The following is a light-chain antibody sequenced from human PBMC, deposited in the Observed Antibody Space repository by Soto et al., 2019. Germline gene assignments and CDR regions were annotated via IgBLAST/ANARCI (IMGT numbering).Light chain of an antibody. J-gene: IGKJ4*01. Sequence: DIQMTQSPSTLSASVGDRVTITCRASQRISRWLAWSQQKPGKAPKVLIYKASSLESGVPSRFSGSGSGTEFTLTISSLQPDDFATYYCQQYNTYPLTFGGGTMVEIK. CDR2: KAS. V-gene: IGKV1-5*03. CDR1: QRISRW. CDR3: QQYNTYPLT.